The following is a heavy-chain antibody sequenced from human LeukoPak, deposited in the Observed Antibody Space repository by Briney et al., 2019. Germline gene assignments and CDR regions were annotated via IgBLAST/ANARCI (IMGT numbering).Heavy chain of an antibody. V-gene: IGHV3-33*06. CDR3: AKDEREGDGSGYY. J-gene: IGHJ4*02. CDR2: IWYDGSNK. Sequence: GGSLRLSCAASGFTFSSYGMHWVRQAPGKGLEWVAVIWYDGSNKYYADSVKGRFTISRDNSKNTLYLQMNSLRAEDTAVYYCAKDEREGDGSGYYWGQGTLVTVSS. CDR1: GFTFSSYG. D-gene: IGHD3-22*01.